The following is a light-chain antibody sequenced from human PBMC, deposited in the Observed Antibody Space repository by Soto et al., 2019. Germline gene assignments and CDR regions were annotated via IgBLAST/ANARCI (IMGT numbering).Light chain of an antibody. CDR3: HQYNSWPPGT. Sequence: EVVLTHSPGTLSLSPCERATLSFSASQSISRSLAWYQQKPGQALRLLISDASTRATGIPARFSGSGSGTEFTLTISSLQSEDFALYYCHQYNSWPPGTFGQGTKVDIK. CDR2: DAS. J-gene: IGKJ2*01. V-gene: IGKV3-15*01. CDR1: QSISRS.